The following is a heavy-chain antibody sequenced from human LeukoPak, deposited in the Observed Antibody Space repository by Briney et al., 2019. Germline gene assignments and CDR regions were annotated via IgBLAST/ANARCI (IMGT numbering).Heavy chain of an antibody. CDR2: IYYSGST. CDR1: GGSISSGDYY. V-gene: IGHV4-30-4*01. D-gene: IGHD3-10*01. Sequence: SETLSLTCTVSGGSISSGDYYWSWIRQPPGKGLEWIGYIYYSGSTYYNPSLKSRVTISVDTSKNQFSLKLSSVTAADTAVYYWARDSDLWFGELLYGAFDIWGQGTMVTVSS. J-gene: IGHJ3*02. CDR3: ARDSDLWFGELLYGAFDI.